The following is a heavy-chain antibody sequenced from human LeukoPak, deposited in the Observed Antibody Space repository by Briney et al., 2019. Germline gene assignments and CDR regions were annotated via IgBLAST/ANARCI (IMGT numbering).Heavy chain of an antibody. Sequence: SETLSLTCTVSGGSISSYYWSWIRQPPGKGREWIGYIYYSGSTNYNPSLKSRVTISVDTSKNQFSLKLSSVTAADTAVYYCASSENYYDSSGYYYFDYWGQGTLVTVSS. CDR3: ASSENYYDSSGYYYFDY. J-gene: IGHJ4*02. D-gene: IGHD3-22*01. CDR2: IYYSGST. CDR1: GGSISSYY. V-gene: IGHV4-59*01.